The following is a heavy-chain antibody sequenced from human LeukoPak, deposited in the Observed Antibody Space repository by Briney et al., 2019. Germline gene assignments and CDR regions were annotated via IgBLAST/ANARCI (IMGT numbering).Heavy chain of an antibody. CDR3: ARRGPYDYPNYWFDP. CDR1: GGSFSGYY. Sequence: SETLSLTCAVYGGSFSGYYWSWIRQPPGKGLEWIGEINHSGSTNSNPSLKSRVTILVDTSKNQFSLKLGSVTAADTAVYYCARRGPYDYPNYWFDPWGQGFLVTVYS. D-gene: IGHD3-16*01. J-gene: IGHJ5*02. V-gene: IGHV4-34*01. CDR2: INHSGST.